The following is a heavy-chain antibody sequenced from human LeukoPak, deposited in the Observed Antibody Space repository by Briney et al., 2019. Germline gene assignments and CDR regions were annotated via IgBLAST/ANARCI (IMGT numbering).Heavy chain of an antibody. CDR1: GGSISSYY. Sequence: PSETLSLTCTVSGGSISSYYWSWIRQPPGKGLEWIGYIYYSGSTNYNPSLKSRVTISVDTSKNQFSLKLSSVTAADTAVYYCARGLATVTTFYWGQGTLVTVSS. CDR2: IYYSGST. J-gene: IGHJ4*02. D-gene: IGHD4-17*01. V-gene: IGHV4-59*01. CDR3: ARGLATVTTFY.